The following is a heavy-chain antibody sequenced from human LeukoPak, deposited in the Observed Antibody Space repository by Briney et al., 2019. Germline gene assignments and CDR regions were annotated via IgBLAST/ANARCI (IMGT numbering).Heavy chain of an antibody. CDR3: ARDRSWGQQLVNDFDY. V-gene: IGHV3-7*01. CDR1: GFTFSSYS. CDR2: IKQDRSEK. D-gene: IGHD6-13*01. J-gene: IGHJ4*02. Sequence: GGSLRLSCAASGFTFSSYSMNWVRQAPGKGLEWVANIKQDRSEKYYVDSVKGRFTISRDNAKNSLYLQMNSLRAEDTAVYYCARDRSWGQQLVNDFDYWGQGTLVTVSS.